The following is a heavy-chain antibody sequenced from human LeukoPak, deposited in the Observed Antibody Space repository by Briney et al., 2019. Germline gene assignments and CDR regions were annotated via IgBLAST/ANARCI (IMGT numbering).Heavy chain of an antibody. CDR3: AKDRKVLGL. D-gene: IGHD1-1*01. CDR2: LSDSGGTT. Sequence: PGGSLRLSCAASGFTFSSYAMSWVRQAPGKGLEWVSALSDSGGTTYYADSVKGRLTISRDNSKNTLSLQMNSLRAEDTAVYFCAKDRKVLGLWGQGTMVTVSS. V-gene: IGHV3-23*01. J-gene: IGHJ3*01. CDR1: GFTFSSYA.